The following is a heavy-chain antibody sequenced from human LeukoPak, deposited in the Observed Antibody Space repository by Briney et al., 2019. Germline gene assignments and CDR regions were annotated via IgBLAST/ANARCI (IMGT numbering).Heavy chain of an antibody. CDR1: GYTFAGYY. J-gene: IGHJ4*02. Sequence: ASVKVSCKASGYTFAGYYMHWVRRAPGQGLERMGWINPNSGGTNYAQKFQGRVTMTRATSISTAYMEMSRLISDDTAVYYCARFDTMIWEVGGWGQGTLVTVSS. V-gene: IGHV1-2*02. CDR2: INPNSGGT. CDR3: ARFDTMIWEVGG. D-gene: IGHD3-10*01.